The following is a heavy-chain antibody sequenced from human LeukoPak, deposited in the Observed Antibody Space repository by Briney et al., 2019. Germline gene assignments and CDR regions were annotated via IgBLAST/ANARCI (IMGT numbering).Heavy chain of an antibody. J-gene: IGHJ4*02. CDR1: GGSISSYY. Sequence: SETLSLTCTVSGGSISSYYWSWIRQPAGKGLEWIGYIYHSGSTYYNPSLKSRVTISVDRSKNQFSLKLSSVTAADTAVYYCARGYYDFWSGPYYFDYWGQGTLVTVSS. CDR2: IYHSGST. D-gene: IGHD3-3*01. CDR3: ARGYYDFWSGPYYFDY. V-gene: IGHV4-59*06.